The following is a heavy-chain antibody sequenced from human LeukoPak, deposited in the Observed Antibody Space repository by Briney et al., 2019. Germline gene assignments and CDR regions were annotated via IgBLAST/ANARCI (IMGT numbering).Heavy chain of an antibody. Sequence: SVKVSCKASGGTFSSYAISWVRQAPGQGLESMGGIIPIFGTANYAQKFQGRVTITADKSTSTAYMELSSLRSEDTAVYYCARALGGDGYNDFDYWGQGTLVTVSS. D-gene: IGHD5-24*01. V-gene: IGHV1-69*06. CDR3: ARALGGDGYNDFDY. CDR2: IIPIFGTA. J-gene: IGHJ4*02. CDR1: GGTFSSYA.